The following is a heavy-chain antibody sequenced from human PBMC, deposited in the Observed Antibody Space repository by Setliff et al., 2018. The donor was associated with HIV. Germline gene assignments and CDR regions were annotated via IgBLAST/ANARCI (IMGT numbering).Heavy chain of an antibody. Sequence: ASVKVSCKASGYTFTGYFIHWVRQAPGQGLEWMGRINPNTGDTDYAQKFQGRVTMTRDTSISTAYMELRRLRSDDTAVYYCARSPIAAAGTFRFDPWGQGTLVTVS. CDR1: GYTFTGYF. V-gene: IGHV1-2*06. D-gene: IGHD6-13*01. J-gene: IGHJ5*02. CDR2: INPNTGDT. CDR3: ARSPIAAAGTFRFDP.